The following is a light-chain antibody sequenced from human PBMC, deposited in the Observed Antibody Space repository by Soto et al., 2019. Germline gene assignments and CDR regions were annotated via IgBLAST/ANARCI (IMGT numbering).Light chain of an antibody. CDR2: DAS. CDR1: QSVSSN. V-gene: IGKV3-15*01. CDR3: QQYGSSPLT. J-gene: IGKJ4*01. Sequence: EIVMTQSPATLSVSPGERATLSCRASQSVSSNLAWYQQKPGQAPRLLIYDASTRATGIPSRFSGSGSGTEFTLTISRLEPEDFVVYYCQQYGSSPLTFGGGTKVDIK.